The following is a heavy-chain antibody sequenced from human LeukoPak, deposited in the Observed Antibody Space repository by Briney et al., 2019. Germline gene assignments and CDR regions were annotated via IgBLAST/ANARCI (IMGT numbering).Heavy chain of an antibody. Sequence: PGRSLRLSCAASGFSFSNYSLHWVRQAPGKGLEWVALISDEGSNKYYADSVKGRFTLSRDNAKNTLYLQMSSLRSEDTAVYYCARTYGSSADAFDIWGQGTMVTVSS. V-gene: IGHV3-30*04. CDR3: ARTYGSSADAFDI. D-gene: IGHD6-6*01. CDR1: GFSFSNYS. J-gene: IGHJ3*02. CDR2: ISDEGSNK.